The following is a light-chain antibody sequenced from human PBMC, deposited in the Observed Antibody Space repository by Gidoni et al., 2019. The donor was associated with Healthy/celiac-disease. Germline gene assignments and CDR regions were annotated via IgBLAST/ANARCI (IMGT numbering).Light chain of an antibody. CDR3: QQYGSSPRIT. CDR2: GAS. V-gene: IGKV3-20*01. J-gene: IGKJ5*01. CDR1: QSVSSSY. Sequence: EIVLTQSPGTLSLSPGERATLSCRASQSVSSSYLAWYQQKPGPAPRRLIYGASSRATGIPDRFSGSGSGTDFTLTISRLEPEDFAVYYCQQYGSSPRITFGQXTRLEIK.